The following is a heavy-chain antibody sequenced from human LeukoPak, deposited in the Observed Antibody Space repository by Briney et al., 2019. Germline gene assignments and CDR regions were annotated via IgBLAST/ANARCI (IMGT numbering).Heavy chain of an antibody. D-gene: IGHD6-19*01. CDR2: INPNSDGT. CDR3: ARDSSSGWPTTVDY. Sequence: ASVKVSCKASGYTFTGYYMHWVRQAPGQGLEWMGWINPNSDGTNYAQKFQGRVTMTRDTSISTAYMELSRLRSDDTAVYYCARDSSSGWPTTVDYWGQGTLVTVSS. CDR1: GYTFTGYY. V-gene: IGHV1-2*02. J-gene: IGHJ4*02.